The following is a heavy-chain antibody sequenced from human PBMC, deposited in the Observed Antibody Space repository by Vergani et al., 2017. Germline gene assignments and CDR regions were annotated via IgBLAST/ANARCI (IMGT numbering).Heavy chain of an antibody. D-gene: IGHD2/OR15-2a*01. CDR2: ISARYPST. CDR1: GFTFSACP. CDR3: ARRFYEPTPYLQGGYDC. J-gene: IGHJ4*02. V-gene: IGHV3-23*01. Sequence: EVQLLQSGGGVIQPGGSVRLSCAASGFTFSACPMTWVRQAPGKGLEWVSAISARYPSTYYADSVKGRFTISRDNSKNMLYLQMNSLRAEDTAVYYCARRFYEPTPYLQGGYDCLGQGTLVSVSS.